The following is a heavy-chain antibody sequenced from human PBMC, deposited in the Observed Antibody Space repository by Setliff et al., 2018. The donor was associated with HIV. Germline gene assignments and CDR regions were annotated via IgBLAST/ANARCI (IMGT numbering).Heavy chain of an antibody. CDR1: GFIFTDYW. CDR2: IHKNGQSEK. CDR3: AGSRGYFVKAD. J-gene: IGHJ4*02. D-gene: IGHD3-10*01. V-gene: IGHV3-7*01. Sequence: PGESLKISCAASGFIFTDYWMSWVRQAPGKGLEWVANIHKNGQSEKYYVDSVKGRFTISRDNTQNLVFLDMNSLRVEDTAVYYCAGSRGYFVKADWGQGTLVTVSS.